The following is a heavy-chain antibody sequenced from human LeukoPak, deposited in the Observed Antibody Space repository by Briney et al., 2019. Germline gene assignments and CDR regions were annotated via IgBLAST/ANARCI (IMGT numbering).Heavy chain of an antibody. V-gene: IGHV1-8*01. CDR3: ARGAKDIVVVVAVNIEYYFDY. D-gene: IGHD2-15*01. J-gene: IGHJ4*02. Sequence: GASGKVCCKAAGYTFTSYDINWVRQATGQGLGWMGWMNPNSGNTGYAQKFQGRVTMTRNTSISTAYMELRSLRSEDTAVYYCARGAKDIVVVVAVNIEYYFDYWGQGTLVTVSS. CDR1: GYTFTSYD. CDR2: MNPNSGNT.